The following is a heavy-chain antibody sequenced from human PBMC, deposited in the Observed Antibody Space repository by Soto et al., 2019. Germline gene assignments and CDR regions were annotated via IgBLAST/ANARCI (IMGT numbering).Heavy chain of an antibody. V-gene: IGHV3-30*18. D-gene: IGHD3-10*01. CDR3: AKVFYFWGSYYISVSLYHSYGMDF. Sequence: GGSLRLSCAASGFTFSSYGMHWVRQAPGKGLEWVAVISYDGSNKYYADSVKGRFTISRDNSKNTLYLQMNSLRAEDTAEYKWAKVFYFWGSYYISVSLYHSYGMDFGGQGPTVPVPS. J-gene: IGHJ6*02. CDR1: GFTFSSYG. CDR2: ISYDGSNK.